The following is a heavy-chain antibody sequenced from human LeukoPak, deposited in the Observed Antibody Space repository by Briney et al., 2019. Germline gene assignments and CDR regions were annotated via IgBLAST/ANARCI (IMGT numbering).Heavy chain of an antibody. V-gene: IGHV1-24*01. Sequence: ASVKVSCKVSGYTLTELSMHWVRQAPGKELEWMGGFDPEDGETIYAQRFQGRVTMTTDTSITTAYMELSSLTSEDTAVYYCARLLHDSRAYYQGFDPWGQGSLVTVSS. CDR3: ARLLHDSRAYYQGFDP. D-gene: IGHD3-22*01. CDR1: GYTLTELS. J-gene: IGHJ5*02. CDR2: FDPEDGET.